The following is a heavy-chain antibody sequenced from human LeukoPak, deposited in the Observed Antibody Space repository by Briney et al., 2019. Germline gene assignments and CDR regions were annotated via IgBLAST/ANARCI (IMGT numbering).Heavy chain of an antibody. CDR1: GYTFTHQW. CDR3: ARHSDVIGAI. D-gene: IGHD3-10*01. CDR2: IYPRDSDT. Sequence: GESLKISCKASGYTFTHQWIGWVRQMSGSGLEWMGIIYPRDSDTIYSPSLQGHVTISADTSINTAYLEWSSLEALDTAIYYCARHSDVIGAIWGQGTLVTASS. V-gene: IGHV5-51*01. J-gene: IGHJ4*02.